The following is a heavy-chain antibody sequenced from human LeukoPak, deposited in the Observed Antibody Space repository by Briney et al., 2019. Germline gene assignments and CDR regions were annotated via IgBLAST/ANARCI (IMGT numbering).Heavy chain of an antibody. V-gene: IGHV3-23*01. CDR1: GFTFNSYA. J-gene: IGHJ4*02. D-gene: IGHD3-22*01. Sequence: PGGSLRLSCAASGFTFNSYAMSWVRQAPGKGLEWVSAISGSGGSTYYADSVKGRFTISRDNSKNTMYLQMNSLRAEDTAVYYCAKARGEVYYDSSGYLSYFDYWGQGTLVTVSS. CDR2: ISGSGGST. CDR3: AKARGEVYYDSSGYLSYFDY.